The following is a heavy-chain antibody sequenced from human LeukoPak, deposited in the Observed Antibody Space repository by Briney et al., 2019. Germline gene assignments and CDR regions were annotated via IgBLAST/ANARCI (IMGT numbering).Heavy chain of an antibody. CDR2: IIPIFAIV. V-gene: IGHV1-69*04. Sequence: SVKVSCKASGGTLSSYALNWVRQAPGQGLEWIGRIIPIFAIVNYAQNFQGRVTITADKSTNTAYMELSSLRFEDTASYYCARADSSGYSLDENFDYWGQGTLVTVSS. CDR3: ARADSSGYSLDENFDY. D-gene: IGHD3-22*01. J-gene: IGHJ4*02. CDR1: GGTLSSYA.